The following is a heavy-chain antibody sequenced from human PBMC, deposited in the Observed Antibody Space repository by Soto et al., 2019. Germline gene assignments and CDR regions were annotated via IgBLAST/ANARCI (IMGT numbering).Heavy chain of an antibody. CDR3: AREAITKDTTVTTKCYYSVDV. CDR1: SGSISSSNW. D-gene: IGHD4-17*01. J-gene: IGHJ6*03. Sequence: QVQLQESGPGLVKPSGTLSLTCAVSSGSISSSNWWSWVRQPPGKGLEWIGEIYHSGSTNYNPSLKWQGTLSVGRSKNQFSLKLSSVPAADTAVYYCAREAITKDTTVTTKCYYSVDVWGKGTTATVSS. CDR2: IYHSGST. V-gene: IGHV4-4*02.